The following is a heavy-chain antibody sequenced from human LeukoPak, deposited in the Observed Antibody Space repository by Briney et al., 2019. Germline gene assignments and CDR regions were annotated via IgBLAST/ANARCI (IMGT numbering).Heavy chain of an antibody. D-gene: IGHD3-16*02. CDR3: ASLGLMITFGGVIVPPRDY. Sequence: GGSLRLSCAASGFTFSSYGMSWVRQAPGKGLEWVSAISGSGGSTYYADSVKGRFTISRDNSKNTLYLQMNSLRAEDMAVYYCASLGLMITFGGVIVPPRDYWGKGTTVTVSS. J-gene: IGHJ6*04. CDR2: ISGSGGST. CDR1: GFTFSSYG. V-gene: IGHV3-23*01.